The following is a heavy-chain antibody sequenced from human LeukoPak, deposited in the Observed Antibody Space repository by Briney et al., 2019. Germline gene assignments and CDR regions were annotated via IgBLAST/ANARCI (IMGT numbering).Heavy chain of an antibody. D-gene: IGHD3-10*01. CDR1: GGSISSYY. CDR2: IYISGSGST. J-gene: IGHJ4*02. Sequence: PSETLSLTCTVSGGSISSYYWSWIRQPAGKGLEWIGRIYISGSGSTNYNPSLKSRVTMSVDTSKNQFSLKLSSVTAADTAVYYCARHKRWFGSLGPFDYWGKGTLVTVSS. V-gene: IGHV4-4*07. CDR3: ARHKRWFGSLGPFDY.